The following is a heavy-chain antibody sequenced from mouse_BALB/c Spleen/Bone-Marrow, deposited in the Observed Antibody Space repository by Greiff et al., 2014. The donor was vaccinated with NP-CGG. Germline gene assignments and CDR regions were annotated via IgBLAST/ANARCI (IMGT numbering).Heavy chain of an antibody. CDR3: SREPSNWGYY. J-gene: IGHJ2*01. Sequence: VQLQQSGAELARPGASVKLPCKTSGYTFTTYWMQWVKQRPGQGLEWIGAIYPREGDTRYTQKFKGKATLTADKSSSTAYIQLSNLTSEDSAVYYCSREPSNWGYYWGQGTTLTVSS. CDR1: GYTFTTYW. V-gene: IGHV1-87*01. CDR2: IYPREGDT.